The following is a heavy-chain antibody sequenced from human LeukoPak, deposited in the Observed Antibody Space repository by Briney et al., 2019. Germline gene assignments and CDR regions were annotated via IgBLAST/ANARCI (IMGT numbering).Heavy chain of an antibody. CDR1: GFTFSSYA. V-gene: IGHV3-23*01. Sequence: PGGSLRLSCAASGFTFSSYAMNWVRQAPGKGLEWVSAISGSGSTTYYADSVKGRFTISRDNSKNTLFLQMNGLTAEDTAIYSCARPRLEYCSGGSCFDAFDIWGQGTMVTVSS. CDR2: ISGSGSTT. CDR3: ARPRLEYCSGGSCFDAFDI. D-gene: IGHD2-15*01. J-gene: IGHJ3*02.